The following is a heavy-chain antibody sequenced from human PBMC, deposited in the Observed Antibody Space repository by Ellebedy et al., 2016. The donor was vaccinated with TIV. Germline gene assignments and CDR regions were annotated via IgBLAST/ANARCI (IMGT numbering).Heavy chain of an antibody. CDR3: ARFITIVVVVMPSDAFDI. J-gene: IGHJ3*02. D-gene: IGHD3-22*01. CDR2: IYYSGST. Sequence: MPSETLSLTCTVSGGSISSGDYYWRWIRQPTGKGLEWIGYIYYSGSTYYNPSLKSRVSISVDTSKNQFSLKLGSVTAADTAVYYCARFITIVVVVMPSDAFDIWGQGTMVTVSS. CDR1: GGSISSGDYY. V-gene: IGHV4-30-4*01.